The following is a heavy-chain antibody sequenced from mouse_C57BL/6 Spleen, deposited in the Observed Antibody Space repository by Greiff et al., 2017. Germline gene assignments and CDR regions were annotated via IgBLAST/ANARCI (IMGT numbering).Heavy chain of an antibody. J-gene: IGHJ4*01. CDR2: ISNLADSI. CDR1: GFTFSDYG. Sequence: EVKLMESGGGLVQPGGSLKLSCAASGFTFSDYGMAWVRQAPRKGPEWVAFISNLADSIYYADTVTGRFTISRENAKNTLYLEMSSLRSEDTAMYYCTRRIRGAMDYWGQGTSVTVSS. V-gene: IGHV5-15*01. CDR3: TRRIRGAMDY. D-gene: IGHD1-1*01.